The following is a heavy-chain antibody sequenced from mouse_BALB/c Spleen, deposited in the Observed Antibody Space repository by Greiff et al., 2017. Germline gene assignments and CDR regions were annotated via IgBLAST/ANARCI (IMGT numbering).Heavy chain of an antibody. Sequence: EVKLVESGGGLVKPGGSLKLSCAASGFTFSSYTMSWVRQTPEKRLEWVATISSGGSYTYYPDSVKGRFTISRDNAKNTLYLQMSSLKSEDTAMYYCTRDRHDKIYFDYWGQGTTLTVSS. CDR2: ISSGGSYT. V-gene: IGHV5-6-4*01. D-gene: IGHD2-3*01. CDR1: GFTFSSYT. CDR3: TRDRHDKIYFDY. J-gene: IGHJ2*01.